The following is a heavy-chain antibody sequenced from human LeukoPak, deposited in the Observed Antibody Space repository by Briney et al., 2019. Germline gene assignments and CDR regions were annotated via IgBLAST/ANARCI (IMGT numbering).Heavy chain of an antibody. D-gene: IGHD5/OR15-5a*01. CDR2: IYISGST. CDR1: GGSISSTY. J-gene: IGHJ4*02. CDR3: ARGPQVSTSTPLEF. V-gene: IGHV4-4*07. Sequence: SETLSLTCTVSGGSISSTYWSWIRQPAGKGLEWIGRIYISGSTNYNPSLKSRVTMSIDTSKNQVSLKLSSVTVADTAVYYCARGPQVSTSTPLEFRGQGTLVTVS.